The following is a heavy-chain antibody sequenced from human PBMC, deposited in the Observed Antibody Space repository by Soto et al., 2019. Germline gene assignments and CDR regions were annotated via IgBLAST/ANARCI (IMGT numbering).Heavy chain of an antibody. Sequence: ASVKVSCKASGYTFNIYAIHWVRQAPGQRPEWMGWMNAGNGNTEYSPKFHGRVTMTRDRYARAAYMELSGLTSEDTAVYYCARDCTYCGGDTGREAFDIWGQGTMVTVSS. D-gene: IGHD2-21*01. CDR3: ARDCTYCGGDTGREAFDI. V-gene: IGHV1-3*01. J-gene: IGHJ3*02. CDR2: MNAGNGNT. CDR1: GYTFNIYA.